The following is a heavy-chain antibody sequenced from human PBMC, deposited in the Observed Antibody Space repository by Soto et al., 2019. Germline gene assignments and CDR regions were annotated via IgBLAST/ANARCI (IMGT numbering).Heavy chain of an antibody. CDR1: GFTFSSYS. J-gene: IGHJ5*02. CDR2: ISSSSSTI. Sequence: GGSLRLSCAASGFTFSSYSMNWVRQAPGKGLEWVSYISSSSSTIYYADSVKGRFAISRDNAKNSLYLQMNSLRAEDTAVHYCARDRSCSSTSCYVRWFDPWGQGTLVTVSS. CDR3: ARDRSCSSTSCYVRWFDP. V-gene: IGHV3-48*01. D-gene: IGHD2-2*01.